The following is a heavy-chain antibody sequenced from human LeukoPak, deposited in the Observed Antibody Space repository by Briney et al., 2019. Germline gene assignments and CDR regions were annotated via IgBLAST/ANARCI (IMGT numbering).Heavy chain of an antibody. Sequence: GGSLRLSCVASRFSFSGYEMNWVRQAPGKGLEWLSYISSSGSTIFYADSVKGRFTISRDNAKNSLYLQMNRLRAEDTAVYYCARGRAGYSSSWGIWGQGTMVTVSS. CDR3: ARGRAGYSSSWGI. D-gene: IGHD6-13*01. V-gene: IGHV3-48*03. J-gene: IGHJ3*02. CDR2: ISSSGSTI. CDR1: RFSFSGYE.